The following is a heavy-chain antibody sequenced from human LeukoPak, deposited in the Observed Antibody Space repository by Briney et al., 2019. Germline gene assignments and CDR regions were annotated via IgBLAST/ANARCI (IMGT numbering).Heavy chain of an antibody. J-gene: IGHJ4*02. CDR3: AREIDSSGYQANYFDY. V-gene: IGHV3-23*01. D-gene: IGHD3-22*01. CDR1: GFTLSNYA. CDR2: LSGSGGTI. Sequence: GGSVRLSCEASGFTLSNYAMSWVRQAPGKGLEWVSTLSGSGGTIYYADSVKGRFTISRDNSKNTLYLQVNSLRAEDTAIYYCAREIDSSGYQANYFDYWGQGTLVTVSS.